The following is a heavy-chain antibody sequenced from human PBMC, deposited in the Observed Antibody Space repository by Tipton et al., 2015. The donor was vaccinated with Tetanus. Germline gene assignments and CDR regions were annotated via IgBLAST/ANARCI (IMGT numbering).Heavy chain of an antibody. J-gene: IGHJ5*02. CDR2: INHSGST. CDR3: ASIAAAGRGP. D-gene: IGHD6-13*01. V-gene: IGHV4-34*01. Sequence: LRLSCAVYGGSFSGYYWSWIRQPPGKGLEWIGEINHSGSTNYNPSLKSRVTISVDTSKNQFSLKLSSVTAADTAVYYCASIAAAGRGPWGQGTLVTVSS. CDR1: GGSFSGYY.